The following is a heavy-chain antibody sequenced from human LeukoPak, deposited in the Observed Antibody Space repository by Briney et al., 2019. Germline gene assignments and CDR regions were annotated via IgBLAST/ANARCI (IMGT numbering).Heavy chain of an antibody. CDR1: GFTFTTYW. D-gene: IGHD1-26*01. Sequence: SGGSLRLSCAASGFTFTTYWMGWVRQAPGKGLEWVSGINWNGGSTGYADSVKGRFTISRDNAKNSLYLQMNSLRAEDTALYYCARKKSGSYSHLDAFDIWGQGTMVTVSS. CDR2: INWNGGST. J-gene: IGHJ3*02. CDR3: ARKKSGSYSHLDAFDI. V-gene: IGHV3-20*04.